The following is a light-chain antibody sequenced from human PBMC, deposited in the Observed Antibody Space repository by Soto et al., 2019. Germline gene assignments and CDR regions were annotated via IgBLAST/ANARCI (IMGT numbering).Light chain of an antibody. V-gene: IGKV3-11*01. Sequence: ENVLTQSPATLSLSPGERATLSCRASQSVSSNLAWFQQKPGQAPRLLIYDASNRATGIPARFSGSGSGTDFTLTISSLQPEDFAVYYCQQYNNWPPLTFGGGTKVDIK. J-gene: IGKJ4*01. CDR1: QSVSSN. CDR2: DAS. CDR3: QQYNNWPPLT.